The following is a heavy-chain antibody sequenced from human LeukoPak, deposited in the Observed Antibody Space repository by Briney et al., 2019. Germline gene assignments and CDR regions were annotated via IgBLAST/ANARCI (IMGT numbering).Heavy chain of an antibody. CDR3: ARVGDHFHWNLDL. CDR1: GFTFDDHA. V-gene: IGHV3-53*01. Sequence: GGSLRLSCAASGFTFDDHAMSWVRQAPGKGLEWVSIIYSGATTYYADSVKGRFTISRDTSKNTVSLQMNSLRAEDTAVYFCARVGDHFHWNLDLWGRGTLVTVSS. D-gene: IGHD3-3*02. J-gene: IGHJ2*01. CDR2: IYSGATT.